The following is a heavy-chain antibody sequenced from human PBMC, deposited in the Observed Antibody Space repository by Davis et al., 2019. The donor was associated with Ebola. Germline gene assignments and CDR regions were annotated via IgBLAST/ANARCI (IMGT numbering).Heavy chain of an antibody. CDR2: INHSGST. V-gene: IGHV4-34*01. J-gene: IGHJ6*02. CDR3: ASGTIFGVVRYYYYGMDV. CDR1: GGSFSGYY. Sequence: SETLSLTCAVYGGSFSGYYWSWIRQPPGKGLEWIGEINHSGSTNYNPPLKSRVTISVDTSKNQFSLKLSSVTAADTAVYYCASGTIFGVVRYYYYGMDVWGQGTTVTVSS. D-gene: IGHD3-3*01.